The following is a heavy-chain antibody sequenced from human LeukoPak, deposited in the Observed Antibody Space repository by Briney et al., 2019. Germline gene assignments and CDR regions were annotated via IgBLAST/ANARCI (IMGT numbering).Heavy chain of an antibody. CDR3: ARSISGLGD. D-gene: IGHD3-16*01. CDR2: TYYRSKLYN. J-gene: IGHJ4*02. CDR1: GDSFSSNSAA. Sequence: SQTLSLTCAVSGDSFSSNSAAWDWIRQSPSRGLEWLGRTYYRSKLYNDYAVSVKGRITISADTSKNQFSLQLNSVTPEDTAVYYCARSISGLGDWGQGTLVTVSS. V-gene: IGHV6-1*01.